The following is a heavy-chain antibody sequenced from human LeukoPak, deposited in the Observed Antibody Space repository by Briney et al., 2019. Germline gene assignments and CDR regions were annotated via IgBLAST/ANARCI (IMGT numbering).Heavy chain of an antibody. D-gene: IGHD3-10*01. CDR1: GFTFSSYW. V-gene: IGHV3-7*01. Sequence: GALRLSCAASGFTFSSYWMSWVRQAPGKGLEWVANIKQDGSERYYVDSVKGRFTISRDNAKNSLYLQMNSLRAEDTAVYYCARAEGYYGSGSYYLDAFDIWGQGTMVTVSS. CDR2: IKQDGSER. J-gene: IGHJ3*02. CDR3: ARAEGYYGSGSYYLDAFDI.